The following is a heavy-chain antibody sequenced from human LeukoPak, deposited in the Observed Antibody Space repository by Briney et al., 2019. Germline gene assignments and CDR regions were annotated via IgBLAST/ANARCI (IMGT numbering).Heavy chain of an antibody. J-gene: IGHJ6*02. Sequence: PGGSLRLSCAASGFTFSSYSMNWVRQAPGKGLEWVSSISSSSSYIYYADSVKGRFTISRDNAKNSLYLQMNSLRAEDTAVYYCAEDYGDCHDFGMDVWGQGTTVTVSS. V-gene: IGHV3-21*01. CDR2: ISSSSSYI. D-gene: IGHD4-17*01. CDR1: GFTFSSYS. CDR3: AEDYGDCHDFGMDV.